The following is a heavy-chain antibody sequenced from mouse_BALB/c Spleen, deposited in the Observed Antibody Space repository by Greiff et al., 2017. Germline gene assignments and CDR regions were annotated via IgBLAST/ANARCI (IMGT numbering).Heavy chain of an antibody. CDR3: AGGTTSAWFAY. Sequence: EVQLMESGGGLVKPGGSLKLSCAASGFTFSDYYMYWVRQTPEKRLAWVATISDGGSYTYYPDSVKGRFTISRDNAKNNLYLQMSSLKSEDTAMYYWAGGTTSAWFAYWGQGTLVTVSA. J-gene: IGHJ3*01. D-gene: IGHD2-14*01. V-gene: IGHV5-4*02. CDR2: ISDGGSYT. CDR1: GFTFSDYY.